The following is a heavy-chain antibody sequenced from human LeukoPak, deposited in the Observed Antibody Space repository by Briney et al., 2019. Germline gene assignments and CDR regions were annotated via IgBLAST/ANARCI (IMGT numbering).Heavy chain of an antibody. CDR1: GFTFSSYA. V-gene: IGHV3-23*01. D-gene: IGHD6-13*01. CDR3: AEVHSSSLIVPFGAFDI. J-gene: IGHJ3*02. CDR2: ISGSGGST. Sequence: GGSLRLSCAASGFTFSSYAMSWVRQAPGKGLEWVSAISGSGGSTYYADSVKGRFTISRDNSKNTLYLQMNSLRAEDTAVYYCAEVHSSSLIVPFGAFDIWGQGTMVTVSS.